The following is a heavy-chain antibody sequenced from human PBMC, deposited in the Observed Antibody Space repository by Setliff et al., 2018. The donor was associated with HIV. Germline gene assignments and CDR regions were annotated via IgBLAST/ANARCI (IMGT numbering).Heavy chain of an antibody. V-gene: IGHV3-11*04. J-gene: IGHJ3*02. D-gene: IGHD3-3*01. CDR2: ISNSGSTI. CDR3: AREQNHYNFWSGHNYDAFDI. Sequence: SLRLSCAASGFTFSDYYMSWIRQAPGKGLEWVSYISNSGSTIYYADSVKGRFTISRDNAKNSLYLQMNSLRAEDTALYYCAREQNHYNFWSGHNYDAFDIWGQGTMVTVSS. CDR1: GFTFSDYY.